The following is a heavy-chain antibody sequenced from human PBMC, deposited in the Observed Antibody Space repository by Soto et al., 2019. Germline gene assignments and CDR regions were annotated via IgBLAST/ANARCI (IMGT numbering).Heavy chain of an antibody. V-gene: IGHV1-18*01. Sequence: ASVKGSCKASGGTFSSYAISWVRQAPGQGLEWMGWISAYNGNTNYAQKLQGRVTMTTDTSTSTAYMELRSLRSDDTAVYYCARVYGDYTAENDYWGQGTLVTVSS. CDR1: GGTFSSYA. D-gene: IGHD4-17*01. J-gene: IGHJ4*02. CDR2: ISAYNGNT. CDR3: ARVYGDYTAENDY.